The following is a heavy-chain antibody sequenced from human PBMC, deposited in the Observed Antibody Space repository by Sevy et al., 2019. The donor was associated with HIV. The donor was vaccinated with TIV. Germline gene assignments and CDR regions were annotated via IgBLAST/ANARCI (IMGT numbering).Heavy chain of an antibody. CDR1: GFNFSTYA. CDR3: ARDASGDAALPDY. CDR2: ISSDVSRK. V-gene: IGHV3-30*09. D-gene: IGHD1-26*01. Sequence: GGSLRLSCSAYGFNFSTYAMHWVRQTPGKGLEWVAVISSDVSRKYYAASVRGRFAISRDNSKNTLSLQMSSLRGEDTAVYYCARDASGDAALPDYWGQGTLVTVSS. J-gene: IGHJ4*02.